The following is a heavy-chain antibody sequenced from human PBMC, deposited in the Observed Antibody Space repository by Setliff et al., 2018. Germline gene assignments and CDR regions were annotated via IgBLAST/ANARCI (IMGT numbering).Heavy chain of an antibody. CDR2: IRHDESDI. CDR3: VRDSSADYYDNDYFKY. CDR1: GFTFRGFA. V-gene: IGHV3-30*02. J-gene: IGHJ1*01. Sequence: GGSLRLSCAASGFTFRGFAMHWVRQAPGKGLEWVAFIRHDESDIYYADSVKGRFTVSRDNSKNTLYLQMNILRPEDTALYYCVRDSSADYYDNDYFKYWGQGALVTVSS. D-gene: IGHD2-21*02.